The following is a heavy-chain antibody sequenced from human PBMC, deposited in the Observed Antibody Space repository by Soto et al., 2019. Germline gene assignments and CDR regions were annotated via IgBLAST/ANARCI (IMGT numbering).Heavy chain of an antibody. J-gene: IGHJ4*02. V-gene: IGHV4-30-2*01. CDR3: ARGGYDSFDY. CDR1: GGSISSGGYS. D-gene: IGHD5-12*01. Sequence: PSETLSLTCAVSGGSISSGGYSWSWIRQPPGKGLEWIGYIYHSGSTYYNPSLKSRVTISVDTSKNQFSLKLSSVTAADTAVYYCARGGYDSFDYWGQGTLVTVSS. CDR2: IYHSGST.